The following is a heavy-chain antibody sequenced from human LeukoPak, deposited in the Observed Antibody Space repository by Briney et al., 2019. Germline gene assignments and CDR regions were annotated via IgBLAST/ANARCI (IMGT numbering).Heavy chain of an antibody. D-gene: IGHD1-7*01. Sequence: GGSLRLSCAASGFTFSSYSMNWVRQAPGKGLEWVSYISSSSSTIYYADSVKGRFTISRDNAKNSLYLQMHSLRAEDTAVYYCAREELASNDAFDIWGQGTMVTVSS. CDR3: AREELASNDAFDI. J-gene: IGHJ3*02. V-gene: IGHV3-48*01. CDR1: GFTFSSYS. CDR2: ISSSSSTI.